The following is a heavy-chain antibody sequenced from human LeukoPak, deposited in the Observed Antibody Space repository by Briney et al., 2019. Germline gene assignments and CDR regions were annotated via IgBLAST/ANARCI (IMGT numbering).Heavy chain of an antibody. CDR3: AKKMGGVGAFDY. CDR1: GFSFSSSG. J-gene: IGHJ4*02. CDR2: IRYDGSNK. D-gene: IGHD1-26*01. Sequence: PGGSLRLSCAASGFSFSSSGMHWVRQAPGKGLEWVAFIRYDGSNKYYADSVKGRFTISRDNSKNTLYLQMNSLRAEDTAVYYCAKKMGGVGAFDYWGQGTLVTVSS. V-gene: IGHV3-30*02.